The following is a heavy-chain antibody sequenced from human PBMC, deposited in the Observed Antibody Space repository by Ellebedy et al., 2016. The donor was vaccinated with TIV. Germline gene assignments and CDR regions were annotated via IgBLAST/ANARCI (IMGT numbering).Heavy chain of an antibody. Sequence: GESLKISCAASGFTVSSNYMNWVRQAPGKGLEWGSVIYSGGDGGDTYYADSVKGRFTVSGDTSMKMLYLEMNSLTNEDTAVYFCAREGGSSGFAGYFDLWGRGTVVTVSS. CDR2: IYSGGDGGDT. J-gene: IGHJ2*01. CDR3: AREGGSSGFAGYFDL. CDR1: GFTVSSNY. D-gene: IGHD3-22*01. V-gene: IGHV3-53*05.